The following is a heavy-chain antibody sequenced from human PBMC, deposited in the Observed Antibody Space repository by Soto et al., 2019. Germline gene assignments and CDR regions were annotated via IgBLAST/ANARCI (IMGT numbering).Heavy chain of an antibody. V-gene: IGHV1-2*02. CDR1: GYTFTGYY. J-gene: IGHJ4*02. Sequence: ASVKVSCRASGYTFTGYYMHWVRQAPGQGLEWIGWINPNSGGTNYAQKFQGRVTMTRDTSISTAYMELSRLRSDDAAVYYCARDVPSRIMITFGGVTQPSYFDYRGQGTLDTVSS. CDR2: INPNSGGT. CDR3: ARDVPSRIMITFGGVTQPSYFDY. D-gene: IGHD3-16*01.